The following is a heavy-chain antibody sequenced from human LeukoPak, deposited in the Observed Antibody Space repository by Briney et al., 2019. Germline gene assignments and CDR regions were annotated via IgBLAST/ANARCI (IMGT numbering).Heavy chain of an antibody. CDR1: GYSFTSYW. D-gene: IGHD5-24*01. CDR3: ARLLSRDGYMGAFDI. Sequence: GESLKISCKGSGYSFTSYWIGWVRQMPGKGLEWMGIIYPGDSDTRYSPSFQGQVTISADKSISTAYLQWSSLKASDTAMYYCARLLSRDGYMGAFDIWGQGTMVTVSS. J-gene: IGHJ3*02. V-gene: IGHV5-51*01. CDR2: IYPGDSDT.